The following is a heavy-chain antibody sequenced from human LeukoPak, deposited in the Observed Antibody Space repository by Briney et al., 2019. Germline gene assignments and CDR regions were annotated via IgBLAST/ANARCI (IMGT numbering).Heavy chain of an antibody. CDR2: TYYRSKWYN. D-gene: IGHD2-21*02. V-gene: IGHV6-1*01. CDR1: GDSVSSNSAA. J-gene: IGHJ4*02. Sequence: SQTLSLTCVISGDSVSSNSAAWNWIRQSSSRGLEWPGRTYYRSKWYNDYAVSVKSRMTINADTSKNQFSLQLNSVTPEDTAVYYCARAGGDSWYFDYWGQGTLVTVSS. CDR3: ARAGGDSWYFDY.